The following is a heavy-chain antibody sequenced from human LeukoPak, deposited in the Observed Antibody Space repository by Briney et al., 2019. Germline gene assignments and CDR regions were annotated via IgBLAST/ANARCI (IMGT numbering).Heavy chain of an antibody. V-gene: IGHV3-21*01. CDR2: ISSTSTYI. D-gene: IGHD2-15*01. CDR1: GFTFYNYS. CDR3: ARMSYCSGGGCPEFDY. Sequence: PGGSLRLSCAASGFTFYNYSMNWVRQAPGKGLEWVSSISSTSTYIYYADSVKGRFTISRDNAKNSLYLQMNSLRAEDTAVYYCARMSYCSGGGCPEFDYWGQGTLVTVSS. J-gene: IGHJ4*02.